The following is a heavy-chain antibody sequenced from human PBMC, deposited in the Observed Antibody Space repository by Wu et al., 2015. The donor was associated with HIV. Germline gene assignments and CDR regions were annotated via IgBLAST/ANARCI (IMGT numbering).Heavy chain of an antibody. CDR2: IDPYSRST. CDR1: GYDFTNYY. J-gene: IGHJ5*02. V-gene: IGHV1-46*01. Sequence: QDLLVQSGPELKRPGASVKVSCKTFGYDFTNYYMHWVRQVPGQGLEWVGVIDPYSRSTAYAPSFQGRVTMTRDTSTSTVYMELGSLKSEDTAIYYCARVFFVTGSHGWSYFFDPWGQGTLVTVSS. CDR3: ARVFFVTGSHGWSYFFDP. D-gene: IGHD2-15*01.